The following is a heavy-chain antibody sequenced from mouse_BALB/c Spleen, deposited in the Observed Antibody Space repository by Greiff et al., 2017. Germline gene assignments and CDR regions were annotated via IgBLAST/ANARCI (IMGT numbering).Heavy chain of an antibody. CDR3: ANTLTTVFDY. D-gene: IGHD1-1*01. J-gene: IGHJ2*01. V-gene: IGHV5-9-3*01. CDR2: ISSGGSYT. CDR1: GFTFSSYA. Sequence: DVKLVESGGGLVKPGGSLKLSCAASGFTFSSYAMSWVRQTPEKRLEWVATISSGGSYTYYPDSVKGRFTISRDNAKNTLYLQMSSLRSEDTAMYYCANTLTTVFDYWGQGTTLTVSS.